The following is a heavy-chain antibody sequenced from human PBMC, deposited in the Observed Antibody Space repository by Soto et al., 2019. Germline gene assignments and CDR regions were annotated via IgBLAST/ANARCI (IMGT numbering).Heavy chain of an antibody. J-gene: IGHJ4*02. V-gene: IGHV3-23*01. D-gene: IGHD3-22*01. CDR3: AKAKRITMIVVVLYFDY. CDR2: ISGSGGST. CDR1: GFTFSSYA. Sequence: LRLSCAASGFTFSSYAMSWVRQAPGKGLEWVSAISGSGGSTYYADSVKGRFTISRDNSKNTLYLQMNSLRAEDTAVYYCAKAKRITMIVVVLYFDYCGQGTLVTSPQ.